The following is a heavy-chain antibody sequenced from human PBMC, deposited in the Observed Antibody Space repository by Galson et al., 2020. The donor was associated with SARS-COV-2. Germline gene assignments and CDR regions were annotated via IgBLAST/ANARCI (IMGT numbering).Heavy chain of an antibody. J-gene: IGHJ4*02. CDR2: IIGSGDST. V-gene: IGHV3-23*01. D-gene: IGHD1-1*01. CDR1: GFAFSNYA. CDR3: ANLPLARAGNDY. Sequence: GGSLRLSCAASGFAFSNYAMTWVRQAPGKGLEWVSTIIGSGDSTFYSDSVWGRFTISRDNSKNTLHLQMNSLRAKDTAVYYCANLPLARAGNDYWGQGTLVTVSS.